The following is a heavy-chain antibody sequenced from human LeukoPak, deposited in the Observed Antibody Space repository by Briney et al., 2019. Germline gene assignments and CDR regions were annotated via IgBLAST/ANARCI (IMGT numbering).Heavy chain of an antibody. V-gene: IGHV4-59*08. CDR3: ARHGSSYSFDC. D-gene: IGHD6-13*01. CDR1: GGSISGYY. CDR2: ISYSGST. J-gene: IGHJ4*02. Sequence: SEILSLTCTVSGGSISGYYWSWIRQPPGKVLEWIGFISYSGSTDYNPSLKSRVTMSVDTSKNQFSLRLSSVTAADTAVYYCARHGSSYSFDCWGQGTLVTVSS.